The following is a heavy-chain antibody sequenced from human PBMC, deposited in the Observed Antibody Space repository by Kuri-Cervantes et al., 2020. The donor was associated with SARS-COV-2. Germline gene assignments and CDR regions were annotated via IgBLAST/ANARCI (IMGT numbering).Heavy chain of an antibody. V-gene: IGHV3-30*02. CDR3: FSSGWSRGDY. CDR2: IWYDGRNK. D-gene: IGHD6-19*01. CDR1: GFTFSNYG. J-gene: IGHJ4*01. Sequence: GESLKISCAASGFTFSNYGMHWVCQAPGKGLEWVAVIWYDGRNKYYAESVKGRFTISRDNSKNTMYLQMSSLRTEDTAIYHCFSSGWSRGDYWGHGTLVTVSS.